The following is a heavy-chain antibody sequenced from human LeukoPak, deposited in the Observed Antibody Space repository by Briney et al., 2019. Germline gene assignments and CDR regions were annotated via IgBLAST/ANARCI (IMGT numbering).Heavy chain of an antibody. J-gene: IGHJ4*02. CDR1: GGSISSSNYY. Sequence: SETLSLTCTVSGGSISSSNYYWGWIRQPPGKGLVWIGSISYSGSTYYNPSLKSRVTISVDTSKNQFSLKLSSVTAADTAVYYCAREVATIWRYFDYWGQGTLVTVSS. D-gene: IGHD5-24*01. CDR3: AREVATIWRYFDY. CDR2: ISYSGST. V-gene: IGHV4-39*07.